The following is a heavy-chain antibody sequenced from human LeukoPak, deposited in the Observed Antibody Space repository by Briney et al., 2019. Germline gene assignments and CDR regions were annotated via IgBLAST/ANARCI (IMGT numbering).Heavy chain of an antibody. D-gene: IGHD3-22*01. CDR2: VYNSGDT. CDR1: GGSTSSDY. CDR3: ARGPRNYYDSSGSDY. J-gene: IGHJ4*02. Sequence: SETLSLTCTVSGGSTSSDYWCWIRQSPGKGLEWVGYVYNSGDTGKNPSLKSRVTILLDTSKNQCSLKLSSVAAADTAVYYCARGPRNYYDSSGSDYWGQGTLVTVSS. V-gene: IGHV4-59*12.